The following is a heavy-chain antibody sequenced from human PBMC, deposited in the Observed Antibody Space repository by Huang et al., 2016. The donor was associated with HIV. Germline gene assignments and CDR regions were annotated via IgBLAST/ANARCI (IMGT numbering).Heavy chain of an antibody. CDR3: ARDPWYTNVWKRNAASVI. V-gene: IGHV1-18*01. D-gene: IGHD2-2*02. J-gene: IGHJ3*02. Sequence: QVQLVQSGGEVKKPGASVKVSCKASGYDFTSYGVSWVRQAPGQGLEWGGWSGSNNGDTNYAQRFQCRVTLTTDTSTNTAYMEMRSLRSDDTAIYYCARDPWYTNVWKRNAASVIWGQGTMVIVSS. CDR1: GYDFTSYG. CDR2: SGSNNGDT.